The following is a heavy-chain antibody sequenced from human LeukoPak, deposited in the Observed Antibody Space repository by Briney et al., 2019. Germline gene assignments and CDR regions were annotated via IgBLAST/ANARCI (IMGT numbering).Heavy chain of an antibody. J-gene: IGHJ6*03. CDR3: ARLAFGELFRYYYMDV. V-gene: IGHV4-39*01. Sequence: PSETLSLTCTVSGGSISSYYWGWIRQPPGKGLEWIGNIYSSGSTYYNASLQSRVTISIDTSKNQFSLRLNSVTAADTAVYYCARLAFGELFRYYYMDVWGKGTTVTISS. D-gene: IGHD3-10*01. CDR1: GGSISSYY. CDR2: IYSSGST.